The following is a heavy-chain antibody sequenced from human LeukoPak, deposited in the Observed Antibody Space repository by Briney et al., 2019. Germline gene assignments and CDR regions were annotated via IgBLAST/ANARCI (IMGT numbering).Heavy chain of an antibody. J-gene: IGHJ4*02. CDR1: GYTFTSYD. V-gene: IGHV1-8*03. D-gene: IGHD2-2*01. CDR3: ARVPAATHYTYYFDY. Sequence: ASVKVSCKASGYTFTSYDINRVRQATGQGLEWMGWMNPNSGNTGYAQKFQGRVTITRNTSISTAYMELSSLRSEDTAVYYCARVPAATHYTYYFDYWGQGTLVTVSS. CDR2: MNPNSGNT.